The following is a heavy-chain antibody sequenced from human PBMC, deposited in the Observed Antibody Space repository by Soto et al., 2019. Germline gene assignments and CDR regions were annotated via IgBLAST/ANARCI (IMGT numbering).Heavy chain of an antibody. V-gene: IGHV3-30*18. D-gene: IGHD3-9*01. CDR1: GFTFSSYG. CDR2: ISYDGSNK. J-gene: IGHJ4*02. CDR3: AKDHGGRYFEYYFDY. Sequence: GGSLRLPCAASGFTFSSYGMHWVRQAPGKGLEWVAVISYDGSNKYYADSVKGRFTISRDNSKNTLYLQMNSLRAEDTAVYYCAKDHGGRYFEYYFDYWGQGTLVTVSS.